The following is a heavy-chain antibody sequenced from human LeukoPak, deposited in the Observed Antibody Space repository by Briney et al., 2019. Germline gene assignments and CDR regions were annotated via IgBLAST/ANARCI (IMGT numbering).Heavy chain of an antibody. V-gene: IGHV4-39*07. J-gene: IGHJ3*02. CDR2: IYYSGSA. Sequence: PSETLSLTCTVSGGSISSSSYYWGWIRQPPGKGLEWIGSIYYSGSAYYNPSLKSRVTISVDTSKNQFSLKLSSVTAADTAVYYCARRIRYFDWRDAFDIWGQGTMVTVSS. D-gene: IGHD3-9*01. CDR1: GGSISSSSYY. CDR3: ARRIRYFDWRDAFDI.